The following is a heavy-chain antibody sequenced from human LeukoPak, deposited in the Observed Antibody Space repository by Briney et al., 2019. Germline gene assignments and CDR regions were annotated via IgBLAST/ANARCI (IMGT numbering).Heavy chain of an antibody. Sequence: ASVKVSCKASGFTFISYYMHWVRQAPGQGLEWMGWINLNTGDTDYAPKFQGRVTMTRDTSITTAYMELSRLRYDDTAVYYCARDQPALDYWGRGTLVTVSS. CDR3: ARDQPALDY. J-gene: IGHJ4*02. V-gene: IGHV1-2*02. CDR1: GFTFISYY. CDR2: INLNTGDT.